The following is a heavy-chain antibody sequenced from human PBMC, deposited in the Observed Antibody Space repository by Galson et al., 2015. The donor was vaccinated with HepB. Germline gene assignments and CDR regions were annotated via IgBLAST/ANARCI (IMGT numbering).Heavy chain of an antibody. CDR1: GYTFTSYG. V-gene: IGHV1-18*01. D-gene: IGHD2-15*01. J-gene: IGHJ5*02. CDR2: ISAYNGNT. Sequence: SVKVSCKASGYTFTSYGISWVRQAPGQGLEWMGWISAYNGNTNYAQKLQGRVTMTTDTSTSTAYMELRSLRSDDTAVYYCARDQVVAATPNWFDPWGQGTLVTVSS. CDR3: ARDQVVAATPNWFDP.